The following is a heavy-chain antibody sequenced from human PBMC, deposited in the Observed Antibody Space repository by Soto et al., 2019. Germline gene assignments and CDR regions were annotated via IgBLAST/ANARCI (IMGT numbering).Heavy chain of an antibody. D-gene: IGHD6-19*01. J-gene: IGHJ4*02. CDR3: ATESQSSGWSWFDY. V-gene: IGHV1-46*01. CDR1: GYTFTNYY. Sequence: QVQVVQSGAEVKKPGASVKVSCKASGYTFTNYYIHWVRQAPGQGLEWMGMINPRGGSTSYTRRFQGRVNLTRDTSTSTVYMDLSSLRSEDTAVYYCATESQSSGWSWFDYWGQGPLVTVSS. CDR2: INPRGGST.